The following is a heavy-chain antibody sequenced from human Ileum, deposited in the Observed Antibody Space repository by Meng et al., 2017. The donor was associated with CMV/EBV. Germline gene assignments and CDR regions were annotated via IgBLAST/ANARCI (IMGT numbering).Heavy chain of an antibody. V-gene: IGHV1-69*05. J-gene: IGHJ4*02. Sequence: SCTASGGTFSSYAISWVRQAPGQGLEWMGGIIPIFGTANYAQKFQGRVTITTDESTSTAYMELSSLRSEDTAVYYCAGGSSSSYFDYWGQGTLVTVSS. D-gene: IGHD6-6*01. CDR2: IIPIFGTA. CDR3: AGGSSSSYFDY. CDR1: GGTFSSYA.